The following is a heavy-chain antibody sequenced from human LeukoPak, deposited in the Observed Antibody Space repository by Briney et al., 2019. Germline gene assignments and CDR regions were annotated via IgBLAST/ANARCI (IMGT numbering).Heavy chain of an antibody. CDR1: GGSISSSSYS. J-gene: IGHJ5*02. Sequence: SETLSLTCTVSGGSISSSSYSWGWIRQPPGKGLEWIGSIYYSGSTYYNPSLKSRVTLSVEPTLNQSSLQLSSGTAADTAVYYCAKGACPPWFDPWGQGTLVTVSS. CDR3: AKGACPPWFDP. CDR2: IYYSGST. V-gene: IGHV4-39*01.